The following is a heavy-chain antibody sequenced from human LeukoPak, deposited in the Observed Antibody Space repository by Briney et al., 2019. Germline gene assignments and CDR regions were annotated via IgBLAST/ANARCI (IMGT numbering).Heavy chain of an antibody. V-gene: IGHV5-51*01. J-gene: IGHJ3*02. D-gene: IGHD2-2*01. CDR1: GYSFTSYW. Sequence: GESLKISCKGSGYSFTSYWIGWVRQMPGKGLEWMVIIYPGDSDTRYSPSFQGQVTISADKSISTAYLQWSSLKASDTAMYYCARRYCSSTSCYWTAFDIWGQGTMVTVSS. CDR3: ARRYCSSTSCYWTAFDI. CDR2: IYPGDSDT.